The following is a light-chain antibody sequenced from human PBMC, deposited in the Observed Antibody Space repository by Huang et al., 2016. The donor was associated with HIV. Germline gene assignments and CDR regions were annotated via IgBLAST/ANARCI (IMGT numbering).Light chain of an antibody. J-gene: IGKJ1*01. Sequence: EIVITQSPATLSVSPGERATLSCRASQRVSSNLAWYQQKPGQAPRLLIYAASPRATGIPARFSGSGSGTEFTLTISSLQSEDFAVYYCQQYNNWPRTFGQGTKVEIK. CDR3: QQYNNWPRT. V-gene: IGKV3-15*01. CDR2: AAS. CDR1: QRVSSN.